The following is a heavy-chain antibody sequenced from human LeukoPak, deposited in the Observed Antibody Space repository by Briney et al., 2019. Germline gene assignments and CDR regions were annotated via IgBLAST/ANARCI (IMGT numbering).Heavy chain of an antibody. CDR3: ARPRYCSTTNCYVDY. CDR2: IKQDGSEK. CDR1: GFTFSSYG. D-gene: IGHD2-2*01. Sequence: GGSLRLSCAASGFTFSSYGMHWVRQAPGRGLEWVANIKQDGSEKYYVDSVKGRFTISRDNAKNSLYLQMNSLRVEDTAVYYCARPRYCSTTNCYVDYWGQGTLVTVSS. V-gene: IGHV3-7*01. J-gene: IGHJ4*02.